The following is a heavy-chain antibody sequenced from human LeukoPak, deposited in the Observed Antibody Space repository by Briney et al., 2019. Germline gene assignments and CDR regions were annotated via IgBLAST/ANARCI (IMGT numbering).Heavy chain of an antibody. CDR1: GYTFTGYY. V-gene: IGHV1-2*02. Sequence: GASVKVSCKASGYTFTGYYMHWVRQAPGQGLEWMGWINPNSGGTNYAQKFQGRVTMTRGTSISTAYMELSRLRSDDTAVYYCARVPSSGWYRSLAFDIWGQGTMVTVSS. CDR3: ARVPSSGWYRSLAFDI. CDR2: INPNSGGT. D-gene: IGHD6-19*01. J-gene: IGHJ3*02.